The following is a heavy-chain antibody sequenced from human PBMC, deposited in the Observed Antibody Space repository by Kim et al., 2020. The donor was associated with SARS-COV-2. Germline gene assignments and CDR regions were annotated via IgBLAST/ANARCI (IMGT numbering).Heavy chain of an antibody. Sequence: GGSLRLSCVGSGFTFSTYWMTWVRQAPGKGLEWVSNIRRDGRDTYYVDSVKGRFTISRDNAKNSVYLQMNSLRAEDTAVYYCARDPYDSSGYGAFDYWGQGTLVTVAS. D-gene: IGHD3-22*01. CDR1: GFTFSTYW. CDR3: ARDPYDSSGYGAFDY. CDR2: IRRDGRDT. V-gene: IGHV3-7*01. J-gene: IGHJ4*02.